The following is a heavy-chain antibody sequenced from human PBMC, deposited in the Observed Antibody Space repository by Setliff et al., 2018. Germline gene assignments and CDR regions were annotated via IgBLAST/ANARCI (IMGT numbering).Heavy chain of an antibody. CDR1: GFTFSNYA. Sequence: GGSLRLSCAASGFTFSNYAMGWVRQAPGEGLEWVSSISGSASSTYYADSVKGRFTISRDNSKNTLFLQMLSLRVEDTAVYYCAKRDYYDSSGYLLPYMDVWGKGTTVTVSS. CDR2: ISGSASST. D-gene: IGHD3-22*01. V-gene: IGHV3-23*01. CDR3: AKRDYYDSSGYLLPYMDV. J-gene: IGHJ6*03.